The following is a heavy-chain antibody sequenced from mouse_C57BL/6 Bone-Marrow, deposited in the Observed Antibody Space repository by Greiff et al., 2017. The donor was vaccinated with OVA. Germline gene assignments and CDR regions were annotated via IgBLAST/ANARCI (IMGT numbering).Heavy chain of an antibody. D-gene: IGHD1-2*01. CDR2: IDPENGDT. J-gene: IGHJ3*01. CDR3: TRPLPAWFAY. V-gene: IGHV14-4*01. Sequence: VQLQQSGAELVRPGASVKLSCTASGFNIKDDYMHWVKQRPEQGLEWIGWIDPENGDTEYASKFQGKAPITADTSSNTAYLQLSSLTSEDTAVYYCTRPLPAWFAYWGQGTLVTVSA. CDR1: GFNIKDDY.